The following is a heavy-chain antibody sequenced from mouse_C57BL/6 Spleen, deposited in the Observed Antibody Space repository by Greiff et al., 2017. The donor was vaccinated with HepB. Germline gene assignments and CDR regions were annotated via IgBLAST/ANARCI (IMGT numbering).Heavy chain of an antibody. CDR1: GYTFTDYE. D-gene: IGHD1-1*01. V-gene: IGHV1-15*01. CDR2: IDPETGGT. Sequence: QVQLQQSGAELVRPGASVTLSCKASGYTFTDYEMHWVKQTPVHGLEWIGAIDPETGGTAYNQKFKGKAILTADKSSSTAYMELRSLTSEASAVYYCTREEGTYYSSSYLYYFDYWGQGTTLTVSS. CDR3: TREEGTYYSSSYLYYFDY. J-gene: IGHJ2*01.